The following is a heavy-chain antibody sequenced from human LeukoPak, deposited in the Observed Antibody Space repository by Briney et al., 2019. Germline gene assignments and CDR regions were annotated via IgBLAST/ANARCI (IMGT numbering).Heavy chain of an antibody. V-gene: IGHV3-21*04. J-gene: IGHJ4*02. D-gene: IGHD6-13*01. CDR3: AKAHSSSWYSDY. CDR2: ISSSSSYI. Sequence: PGGSLRLSCAASGFTFSSYSMNWVRQAPGKGLEWVSSISSSSSYIYYADSVKGRFTISRDNSKNTLYLQMNSRRAEDTAVYYCAKAHSSSWYSDYWGQGTLVTVSS. CDR1: GFTFSSYS.